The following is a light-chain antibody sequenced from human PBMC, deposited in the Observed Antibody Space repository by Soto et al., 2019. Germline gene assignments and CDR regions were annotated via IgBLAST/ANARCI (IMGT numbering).Light chain of an antibody. CDR2: KAS. J-gene: IGKJ1*01. CDR1: QSIGRW. Sequence: DIQMTQSPSTLSASLGDTVTVTCRASQSIGRWLAWYQQKPGKAPKLLIYKASTLKSGVPSRFSGSGSGTEFTLTISSLQPDDFATYYCQHYNSYSEAFGQGTKVDIK. V-gene: IGKV1-5*03. CDR3: QHYNSYSEA.